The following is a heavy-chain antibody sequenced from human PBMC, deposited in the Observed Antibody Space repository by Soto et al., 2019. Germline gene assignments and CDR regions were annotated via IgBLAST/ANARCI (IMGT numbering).Heavy chain of an antibody. V-gene: IGHV1-18*04. CDR1: GYTFTNYG. CDR3: AKALLVVRVSLPLDY. Sequence: QVQLVQSGAEVKKPGASVKVSCKASGYTFTNYGISWVRQAPGQGLEWMGWISAYNGNTNYAQKLQGRVTMTTDTSTRTAYMELRSLRSDDTAGDYCAKALLVVRVSLPLDYWGQETLVTVSS. CDR2: ISAYNGNT. D-gene: IGHD3-10*01. J-gene: IGHJ4*02.